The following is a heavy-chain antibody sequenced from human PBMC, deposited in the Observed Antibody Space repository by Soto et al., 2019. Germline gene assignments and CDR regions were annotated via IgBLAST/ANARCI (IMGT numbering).Heavy chain of an antibody. CDR2: ISYDGSNK. D-gene: IGHD6-19*01. V-gene: IGHV3-30-3*01. CDR1: GFTFSSYA. Sequence: GGSLRLSCAASGFTFSSYAMHWVRQAPGKGLEWVAVISYDGSNKYYADSVKGRFTISRDNSKNTLYLQMNSLRAEDTAVYYCAREAARIAVAKYGMDVWGQGTTVTVSS. CDR3: AREAARIAVAKYGMDV. J-gene: IGHJ6*02.